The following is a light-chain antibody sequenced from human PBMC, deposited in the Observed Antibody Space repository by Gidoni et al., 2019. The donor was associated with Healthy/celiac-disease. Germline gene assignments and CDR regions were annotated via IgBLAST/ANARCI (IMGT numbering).Light chain of an antibody. J-gene: IGKJ4*01. CDR1: QSVSSY. Sequence: EIVLTQSPATLSLSPGERATLSCRASQSVSSYLAWYQQKPGQAPRLLIYDASNRATDFTLTISSLEPEDFAVYYCQQRSNWPPTFGGGTKVEIK. V-gene: IGKV3-11*01. CDR2: DAS. CDR3: QQRSNWPPT.